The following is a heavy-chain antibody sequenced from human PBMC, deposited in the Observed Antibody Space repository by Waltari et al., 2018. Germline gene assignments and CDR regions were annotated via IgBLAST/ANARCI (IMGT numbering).Heavy chain of an antibody. CDR3: ARAHCGGDCYRPDYYYYGMDV. CDR1: GFTFSSYA. J-gene: IGHJ6*02. V-gene: IGHV3-30*01. CDR2: ISYDGSNK. D-gene: IGHD2-21*02. Sequence: QVQLVESGGGVVQPGRSLRLSCAASGFTFSSYAMHWVRQAPGKGLEGVAVISYDGSNKYYADSVKGRFTISRDNSKNTLYLQMNSLRAEDTAVYYCARAHCGGDCYRPDYYYYGMDVWGQGTTVTVSS.